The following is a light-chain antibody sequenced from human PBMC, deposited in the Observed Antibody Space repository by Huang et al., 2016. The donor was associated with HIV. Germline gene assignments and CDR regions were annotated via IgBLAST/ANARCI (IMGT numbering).Light chain of an antibody. CDR2: WAS. V-gene: IGKV4-1*01. Sequence: DIVMTQSPDSLAVSLGERATINCQSSQTILHDSDSRNDLAWYQQKPGQPPKLLIHWASSRKSGVPDRFIGSGSGTDFTLTISSLQAEDVAVYYCQQYYSSPFTFGPGTNVDI. J-gene: IGKJ3*01. CDR1: QTILHDSDSRND. CDR3: QQYYSSPFT.